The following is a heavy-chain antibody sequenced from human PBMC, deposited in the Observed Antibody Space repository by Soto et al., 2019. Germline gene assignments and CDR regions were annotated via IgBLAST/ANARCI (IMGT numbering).Heavy chain of an antibody. CDR1: GGSITSYY. J-gene: IGHJ4*02. CDR3: ARRYSGYGDY. D-gene: IGHD5-12*01. Sequence: TLSLTCTVSGGSITSYYWSWIRQPPGKGLEWIGYIYFSGSANYNPSLKSRVTISVDTSKNQFSLKLSSVTAADTAVYYCARRYSGYGDYWGQGTLVTVSS. CDR2: IYFSGSA. V-gene: IGHV4-59*08.